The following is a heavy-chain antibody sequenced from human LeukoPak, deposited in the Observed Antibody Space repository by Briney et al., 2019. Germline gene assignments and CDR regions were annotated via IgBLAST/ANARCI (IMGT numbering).Heavy chain of an antibody. D-gene: IGHD3-22*01. V-gene: IGHV4-59*01. Sequence: SETLSLTFTVSGGSISSYYWSWIRQPPGKGLEWIGYIYYSGSTNYNPSLKSRVTISVDTSRNQFSLKLSSVTAADTAVYYCAAWGRDSSGYYWGQGTLVTVSS. J-gene: IGHJ4*02. CDR3: AAWGRDSSGYY. CDR1: GGSISSYY. CDR2: IYYSGST.